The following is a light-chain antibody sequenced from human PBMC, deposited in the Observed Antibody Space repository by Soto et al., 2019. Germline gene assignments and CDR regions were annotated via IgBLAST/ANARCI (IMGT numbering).Light chain of an antibody. Sequence: ATQLTQSPSSLSASVGDRVTITCRASQDISSALAWFQQKPGKTPKVLISDASTLESGVPSRFRGSGSGTDLTLTISGLQPEDFATYYCQQFHSYPLTFGGGTTVGI. CDR1: QDISSA. V-gene: IGKV1-13*02. CDR2: DAS. J-gene: IGKJ4*01. CDR3: QQFHSYPLT.